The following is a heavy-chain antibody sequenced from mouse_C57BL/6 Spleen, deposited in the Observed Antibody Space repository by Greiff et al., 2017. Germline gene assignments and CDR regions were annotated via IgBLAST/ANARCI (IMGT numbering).Heavy chain of an antibody. Sequence: DVKLVESGGGLVKPGGSLKLSCAASGFTFSDYGMHWVRQAPEKGLEWVAYISSGSSTIYYADTVKGRFNISRDNAKNTLFLQMTSLRSEDTAMYYCARPPFITTVVATPFAYWGQGTLVTVSA. CDR1: GFTFSDYG. D-gene: IGHD1-1*01. CDR3: ARPPFITTVVATPFAY. V-gene: IGHV5-17*01. J-gene: IGHJ3*01. CDR2: ISSGSSTI.